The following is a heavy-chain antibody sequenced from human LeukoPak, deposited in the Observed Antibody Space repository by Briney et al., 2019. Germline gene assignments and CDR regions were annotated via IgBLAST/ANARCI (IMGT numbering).Heavy chain of an antibody. J-gene: IGHJ3*02. D-gene: IGHD6-13*01. V-gene: IGHV3-21*01. CDR1: GFTFSSYS. Sequence: GGSLGLSCAASGFTFSSYSMNWVRQAPGRGLEWVSSISSSSSYIYYADSVKGRFTISRDNAKNSLYLQMNSLRAEDTAVYYCARGGSIAAAGDAFDIWGQGTMVTVSS. CDR2: ISSSSSYI. CDR3: ARGGSIAAAGDAFDI.